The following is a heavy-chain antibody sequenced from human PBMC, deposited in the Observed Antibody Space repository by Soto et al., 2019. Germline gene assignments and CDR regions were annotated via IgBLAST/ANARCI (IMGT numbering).Heavy chain of an antibody. J-gene: IGHJ5*02. CDR3: TWIPRASSTYGSGX. V-gene: IGHV3-15*01. D-gene: IGHD3-10*01. Sequence: PVGSLRLSFVLSGVTFSDGWMNWVRQAPGKGLEWVVSMTKTTVDYAACVKGRFTISRDDSKNTLYLQMNSLKTEETALYYWTWIPRASSTYGSGXWRRGTPGPVSX. CDR1: GVTFSDGW. CDR2: MTKTTV.